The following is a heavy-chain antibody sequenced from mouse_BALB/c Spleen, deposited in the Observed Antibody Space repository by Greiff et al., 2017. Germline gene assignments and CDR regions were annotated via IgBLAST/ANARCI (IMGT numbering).Heavy chain of an antibody. CDR2: ISSGGSYT. J-gene: IGHJ2*01. CDR3: TRAGVYKVFDY. CDR1: GFTFSSYT. Sequence: DVMLVESGGGLVKPGGSLKLSCAASGFTFSSYTMSWVRQTPEKRLEWVATISSGGSYTYYPDSVKGRFTISRDNAKNTLYLQMSSLKSEDTAMYYCTRAGVYKVFDYWGQGTTLTVSS. V-gene: IGHV5-6-4*01.